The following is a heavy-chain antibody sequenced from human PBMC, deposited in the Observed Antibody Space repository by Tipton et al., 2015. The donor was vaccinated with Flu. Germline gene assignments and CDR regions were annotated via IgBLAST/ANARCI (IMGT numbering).Heavy chain of an antibody. D-gene: IGHD3-10*01. CDR2: IYYSGST. CDR3: ARDRLLWFGDRYGMDV. Sequence: LRLSCTVSGGSISSSSYYWGWIRQPPGKGLEWIGSIYYSGSTYFNPSLKSRVTISVDTSKNQFSLKLSSVTAADTAVYYCARDRLLWFGDRYGMDVWGQGTTVPVSS. CDR1: GGSISSSSYY. J-gene: IGHJ6*02. V-gene: IGHV4-39*07.